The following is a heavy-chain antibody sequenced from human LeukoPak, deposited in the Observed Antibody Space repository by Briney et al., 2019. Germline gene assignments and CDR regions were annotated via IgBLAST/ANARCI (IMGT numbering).Heavy chain of an antibody. CDR2: IYPGDSDT. J-gene: IGHJ3*02. Sequence: GESLKISCKGSGYSFTSYWIGWVRPMPGKGLEWRGIIYPGDSDTRYSPSFQGQVTISADKSISTAYLQWSSLKASDTAMYYCARDGYNQIGLDAFDIWGQGTMVTVSS. V-gene: IGHV5-51*01. CDR1: GYSFTSYW. CDR3: ARDGYNQIGLDAFDI. D-gene: IGHD5-24*01.